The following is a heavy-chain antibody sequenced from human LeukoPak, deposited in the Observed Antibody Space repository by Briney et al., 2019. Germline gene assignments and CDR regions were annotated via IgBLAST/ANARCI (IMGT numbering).Heavy chain of an antibody. CDR1: GGSISNSDW. V-gene: IGHV4-4*02. J-gene: IGHJ4*02. CDR3: ASSHGGSYSRDFAH. D-gene: IGHD1-26*01. Sequence: PSETLSLTCAVSGGSISNSDWWNWVRQPPGKGLEWIGEIYHSGTTNYNPSLKSRVTMLVDKSNNQFSLRLTSVTAADTAVYYCASSHGGSYSRDFAHWGQGTLVTVSS. CDR2: IYHSGTT.